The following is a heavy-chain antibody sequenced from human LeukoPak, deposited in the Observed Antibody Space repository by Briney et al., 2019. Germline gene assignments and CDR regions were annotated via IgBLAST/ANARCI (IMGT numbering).Heavy chain of an antibody. CDR1: GFTFSDYW. J-gene: IGHJ4*02. CDR3: AKEVGGSGSF. D-gene: IGHD3-10*01. Sequence: GGSLRLTCAASGFTFSDYWMTWVRQAPGKGLEWVANIKQDGSEKYYVDSVKGRFTISRDNAKNSLYLQMNSLRAEDTAVYYCAKEVGGSGSFWGQGTLVTVSS. CDR2: IKQDGSEK. V-gene: IGHV3-7*01.